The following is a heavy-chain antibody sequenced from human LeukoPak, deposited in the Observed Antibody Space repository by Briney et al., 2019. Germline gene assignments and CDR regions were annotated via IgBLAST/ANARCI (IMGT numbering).Heavy chain of an antibody. V-gene: IGHV1-2*02. CDR2: INPNSGGT. CDR3: AREGSTGRPGGY. Sequence: VASVKVSCKASGGTFSSYAISWVRQAPGQGLEWMGWINPNSGGTNYAQKFQGGVTMTRDTSINTAYMELNTLRSDDTAVYYCAREGSTGRPGGYWGQGTLVTVSS. J-gene: IGHJ4*02. CDR1: GGTFSSYA. D-gene: IGHD1-26*01.